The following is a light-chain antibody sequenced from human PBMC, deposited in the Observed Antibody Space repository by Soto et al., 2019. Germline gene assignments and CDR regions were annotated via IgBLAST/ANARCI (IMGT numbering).Light chain of an antibody. Sequence: DIQMTPSPSSLSASVGDRVTITCRASQGISNYLAWYQQEPGKVPKLLIYGASTLQSGVPSRYSGSGSGTDFTLTISSLQPEDVATYYCQNYNSFSQFTFGPGTKVDIK. J-gene: IGKJ3*01. CDR2: GAS. CDR1: QGISNY. CDR3: QNYNSFSQFT. V-gene: IGKV1-27*01.